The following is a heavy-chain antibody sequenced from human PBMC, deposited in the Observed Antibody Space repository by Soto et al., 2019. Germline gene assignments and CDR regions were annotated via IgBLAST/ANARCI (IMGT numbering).Heavy chain of an antibody. CDR1: GGSITPYY. Sequence: QVQLQESGPGLVKPSETLSLTCTVSGGSITPYYWSWIRQPPGKRLEWIGYISSSGFTNYYPSLNRRVTISVDKSKNQFSLKLSSVTAADTAVYYCVRDCYSSSCFDLWGQGTLVTVSS. D-gene: IGHD6-13*01. CDR2: ISSSGFT. CDR3: VRDCYSSSCFDL. V-gene: IGHV4-59*01. J-gene: IGHJ4*02.